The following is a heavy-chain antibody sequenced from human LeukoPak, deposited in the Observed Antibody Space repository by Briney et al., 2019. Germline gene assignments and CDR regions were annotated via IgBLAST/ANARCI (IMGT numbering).Heavy chain of an antibody. Sequence: GGSLRLSCAASGFTFSSYAMSWVRQAPGKGLEWVSVITGSGGSTNYADSVKGRFAISRDNSKNTLYLQMNSLRAEDTAVYYCAKSRLWEILLSSDAFDIWGQGTMVTVSS. V-gene: IGHV3-23*01. CDR3: AKSRLWEILLSSDAFDI. D-gene: IGHD1-26*01. CDR2: ITGSGGST. J-gene: IGHJ3*02. CDR1: GFTFSSYA.